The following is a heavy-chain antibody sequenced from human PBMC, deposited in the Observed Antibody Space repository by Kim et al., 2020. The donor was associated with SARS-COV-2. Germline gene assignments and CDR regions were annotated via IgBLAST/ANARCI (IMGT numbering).Heavy chain of an antibody. CDR3: ARASIAVADASHTKRYYYGMDV. CDR2: IIPIFGTA. Sequence: SVKVSCKASGGTFSSYAISWVRQAPGQGLEWMGGIIPIFGTANYAQKFQGRVTITADESTSTAYMELSSLRSEDTAVYYCARASIAVADASHTKRYYYGMDVWGQGTTVTVSS. V-gene: IGHV1-69*13. CDR1: GGTFSSYA. J-gene: IGHJ6*02. D-gene: IGHD6-19*01.